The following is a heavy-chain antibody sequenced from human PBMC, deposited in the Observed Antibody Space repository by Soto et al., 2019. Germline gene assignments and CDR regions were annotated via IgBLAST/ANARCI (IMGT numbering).Heavy chain of an antibody. J-gene: IGHJ3*02. CDR3: ARSPLGYDYVRQTWREVGDSFDI. D-gene: IGHD3-16*01. V-gene: IGHV4-34*12. Sequence: SETLSLTCAIHGASLGGFHWTWLRQAPGKGLEWIGELIHGGGTNYNPSLKGRVSFSLDTSKNQFSLHLMSVTAADTAVYYCARSPLGYDYVRQTWREVGDSFDIWGRGTLVTVSS. CDR2: LIHGGGT. CDR1: GASLGGFH.